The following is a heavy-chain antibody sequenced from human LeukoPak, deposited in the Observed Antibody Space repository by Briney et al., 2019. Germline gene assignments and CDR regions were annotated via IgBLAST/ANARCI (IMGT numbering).Heavy chain of an antibody. CDR3: GRVNSGGYRLDY. CDR2: INPSDIST. J-gene: IGHJ4*02. CDR1: GYTFTSYD. D-gene: IGHD2-15*01. Sequence: ASVKVSCKASGYTFTSYDINWVRQAPGQGLEWMGAINPSDISTTYPQKFQGRVTMTRDTHTSTVYMQLTSLRSEDTAVYYCGRVNSGGYRLDYWGQGTLVTVSS. V-gene: IGHV1-46*01.